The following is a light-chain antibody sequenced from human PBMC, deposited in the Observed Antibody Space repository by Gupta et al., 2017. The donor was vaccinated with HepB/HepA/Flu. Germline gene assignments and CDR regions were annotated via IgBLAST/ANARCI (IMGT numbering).Light chain of an antibody. V-gene: IGKV1-33*01. J-gene: IGKJ3*01. CDR2: DAS. CDR3: QQYDNPFT. Sequence: QLTQSPSSLSASVGDRVTITCQASQDISNYLNWYQQKPGKAPKLLIYDASNLETGVPSRFSGSGSGTDLTFTISSLQPEDIATYYCQQYDNPFTFGPGTKVDIK. CDR1: QDISNY.